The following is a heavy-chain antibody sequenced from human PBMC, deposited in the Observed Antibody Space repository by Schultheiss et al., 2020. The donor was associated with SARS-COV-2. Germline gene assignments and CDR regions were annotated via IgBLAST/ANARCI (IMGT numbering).Heavy chain of an antibody. D-gene: IGHD5-12*01. CDR1: GFTFSNAW. J-gene: IGHJ4*02. CDR3: TTDLLQWLRFTRPQFDY. V-gene: IGHV3-15*01. CDR2: IKSKTDGGTT. Sequence: GESLKISCAASGFTFSNAWMSWVRQAPGKGLEWVGRIKSKTDGGTTDYAAPVKGRFTISRDDSKNTLYLQMNSLKTEDTAVYYCTTDLLQWLRFTRPQFDYWGQGTLVTVSS.